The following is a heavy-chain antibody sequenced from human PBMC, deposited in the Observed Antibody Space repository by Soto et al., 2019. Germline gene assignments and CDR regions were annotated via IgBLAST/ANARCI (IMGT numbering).Heavy chain of an antibody. V-gene: IGHV3-23*01. CDR3: AKQYDSSGYYEIEY. CDR2: ISGSGGST. D-gene: IGHD3-22*01. CDR1: GFTFSSYA. Sequence: PGGSLRLCCAASGFTFSSYAMSGVRQAPGKGLEWVSAISGSGGSTYYADSVKGRFTISRDNSKNTLYLQMNSLRAEDTAVYYCAKQYDSSGYYEIEYWGQGTQVTVSS. J-gene: IGHJ4*02.